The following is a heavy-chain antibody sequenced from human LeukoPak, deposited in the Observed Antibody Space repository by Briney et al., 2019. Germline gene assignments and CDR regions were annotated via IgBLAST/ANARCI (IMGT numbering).Heavy chain of an antibody. CDR1: GFTFSSYW. D-gene: IGHD5-24*01. Sequence: GGSLRLSCAASGFTFSSYWMSWVRQAPGKGLEWVANIKQDGSEKYYVDSVKGRFTISRDNAKNSLYLQMSSLRAEDTAIYFCAKDIWRWAFDFWGPGTMVTVSS. J-gene: IGHJ3*01. CDR2: IKQDGSEK. V-gene: IGHV3-7*03. CDR3: AKDIWRWAFDF.